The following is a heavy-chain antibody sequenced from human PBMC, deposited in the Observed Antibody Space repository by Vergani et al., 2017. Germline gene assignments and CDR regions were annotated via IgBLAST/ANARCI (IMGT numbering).Heavy chain of an antibody. CDR2: IYYSGST. V-gene: IGHV4-59*12. Sequence: QVQLQESGPGLVKPSETLSLTCTVSGGSISSYYWSWIRQPPGKGLEWIGYIYYSGSTNYNPSLKSRVTISVDTSKNQFSLKLSSVTAADTAVYYCARVSPTPTGRIQLWKRIQNWFDPWGQGTLVTVSS. D-gene: IGHD5-18*01. CDR1: GGSISSYY. J-gene: IGHJ5*02. CDR3: ARVSPTPTGRIQLWKRIQNWFDP.